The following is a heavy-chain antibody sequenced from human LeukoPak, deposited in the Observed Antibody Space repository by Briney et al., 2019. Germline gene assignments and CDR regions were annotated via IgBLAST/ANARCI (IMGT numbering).Heavy chain of an antibody. D-gene: IGHD2-15*01. J-gene: IGHJ5*02. V-gene: IGHV3-30*04. CDR1: GFTFSTFA. CDR3: ARRRGIYCSGGSCYYSGLDL. CDR2: ASYDGTNK. Sequence: PGGSLRLSCAASGFTFSTFAMHWVRQSPGKGLEWVAVASYDGTNKYYADSVKGRFTISRDNSKNTLYVQMNSLRTEDTAVYYCARRRGIYCSGGSCYYSGLDLWGQGTLVTVSS.